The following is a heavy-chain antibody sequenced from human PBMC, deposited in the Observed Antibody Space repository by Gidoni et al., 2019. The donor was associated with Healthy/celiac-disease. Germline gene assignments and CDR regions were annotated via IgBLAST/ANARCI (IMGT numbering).Heavy chain of an antibody. V-gene: IGHV1-69*01. J-gene: IGHJ4*02. CDR3: ARCSSTSCRTGNYFDY. CDR1: GGTFSSYA. CDR2: IIPIFGTA. D-gene: IGHD2-2*01. Sequence: QVQLVQSGAEVKKPGSSVKVSCQASGGTFSSYAISWVRQAPGHGLEWMGGIIPIFGTANYAQKFQGRVTITADESTRTAYMELSSLRSEDTAVYYCARCSSTSCRTGNYFDYWGQGTLVTVSS.